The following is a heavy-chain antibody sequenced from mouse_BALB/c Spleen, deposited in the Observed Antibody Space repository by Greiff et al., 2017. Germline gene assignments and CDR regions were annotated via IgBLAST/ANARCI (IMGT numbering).Heavy chain of an antibody. Sequence: QVQLQHSGAELVRPGTSVKVSCKASGYAFTNYLIEWVKQRPGQGLEWIGVINPGSGGTNYNEKFKGKATLTADKSSSTAYMQLSSLTSDDSAVYFCARRYYGSSYDYWGQGTTLTVSS. CDR3: ARRYYGSSYDY. D-gene: IGHD1-1*01. CDR2: INPGSGGT. V-gene: IGHV1-54*01. J-gene: IGHJ2*01. CDR1: GYAFTNYL.